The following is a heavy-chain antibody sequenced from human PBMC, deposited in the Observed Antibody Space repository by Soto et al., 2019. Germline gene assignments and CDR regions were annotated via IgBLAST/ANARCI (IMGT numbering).Heavy chain of an antibody. J-gene: IGHJ4*02. V-gene: IGHV4-61*01. CDR2: IYYRGST. CDR3: ARGLDYVGFDY. Sequence: QVQLQESGPGLVKPSETLSLTCTVSGDSVSSGTYYWGWIRQPPGKGLEWIGYIYYRGSTNYNPSLKSRVTISVDTSKNQFSLKLRSVTAADTAVYYCARGLDYVGFDYWGQGTLVAVSS. CDR1: GDSVSSGTYY. D-gene: IGHD4-17*01.